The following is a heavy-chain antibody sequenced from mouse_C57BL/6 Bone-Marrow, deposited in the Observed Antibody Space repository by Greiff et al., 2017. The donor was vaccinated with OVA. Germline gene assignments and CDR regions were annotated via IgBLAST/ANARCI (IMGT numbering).Heavy chain of an antibody. D-gene: IGHD4-1*01. V-gene: IGHV1-81*01. CDR3: ARRNWVYYFDY. CDR1: GYTFTSYG. Sequence: VQRVESGAELARPGASVKLSCKASGYTFTSYGISWVKQRTGQGLEWIGEIYPRSGNTYYNEKFKGKATLTADKSSSTAYMELRSLTSEDSAVYFCARRNWVYYFDYWGQGTTLTVSS. J-gene: IGHJ2*01. CDR2: IYPRSGNT.